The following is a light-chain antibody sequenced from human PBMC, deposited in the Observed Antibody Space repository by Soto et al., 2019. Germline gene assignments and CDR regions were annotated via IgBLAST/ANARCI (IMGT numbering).Light chain of an antibody. CDR1: QSLLHSNGYNY. J-gene: IGKJ1*01. CDR2: FVS. Sequence: IGMSQSPISLSVTPVEPASIPCRASQSLLHSNGYNYLDWYLQKPEQSPQLLIYFVSNRASGVPDRFSGSGSGTDFTLKISRVEPEDVVVYYCMQALQTRTFGQGTKVDIK. CDR3: MQALQTRT. V-gene: IGKV2-28*01.